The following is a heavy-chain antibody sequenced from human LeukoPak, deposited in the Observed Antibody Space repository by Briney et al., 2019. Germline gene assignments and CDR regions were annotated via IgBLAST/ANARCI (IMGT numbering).Heavy chain of an antibody. Sequence: GASVKVSCKASGYTFTSYAMHWVRQAPGQRLELMGWINAANANTKYSQKFQGRVTITRDTSASTVYMELSSLRSEDTAVYYCAREYCSNTACYTWFDPWGQGTLVTVSS. V-gene: IGHV1-3*01. D-gene: IGHD2-2*02. J-gene: IGHJ5*02. CDR3: AREYCSNTACYTWFDP. CDR1: GYTFTSYA. CDR2: INAANANT.